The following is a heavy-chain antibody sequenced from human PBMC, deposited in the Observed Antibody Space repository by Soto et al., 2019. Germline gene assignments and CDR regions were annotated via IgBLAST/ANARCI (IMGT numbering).Heavy chain of an antibody. J-gene: IGHJ3*02. Sequence: ASVKVSCKXSGYTFTSYDINWVRQATGQGLEWMGWMNPNSGNTGYAQKFQGRVTMTRNTSISTAYMELSSLRSEDTAVYYCARGLRGYSYGLDAFDIWGQGTMVTVSS. D-gene: IGHD5-18*01. CDR2: MNPNSGNT. CDR3: ARGLRGYSYGLDAFDI. CDR1: GYTFTSYD. V-gene: IGHV1-8*01.